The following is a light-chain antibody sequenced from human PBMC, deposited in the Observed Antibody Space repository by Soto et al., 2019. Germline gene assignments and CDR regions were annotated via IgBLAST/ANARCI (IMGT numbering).Light chain of an antibody. Sequence: QSVLTQPPSVSGAPGQRVTIYCTGSSSNIGAGYPVHWYQQLPGTAPKLLIHGNTNRPSGVPDRFSGSRSGLAITGLQAEDEADYYCQSYDSSLSGYVFGTGTKVTVL. J-gene: IGLJ1*01. CDR1: SSNIGAGYP. V-gene: IGLV1-40*01. CDR2: GNT. CDR3: QSYDSSLSGYV.